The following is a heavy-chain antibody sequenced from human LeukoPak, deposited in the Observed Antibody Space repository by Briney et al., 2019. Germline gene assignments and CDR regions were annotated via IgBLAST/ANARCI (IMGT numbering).Heavy chain of an antibody. V-gene: IGHV3-48*03. CDR2: ISSSGTTI. D-gene: IGHD2-15*01. Sequence: PGGSLRLSCAASGFTFSSYEMNWVRQAPGKGLGWVSYISSSGTTIYYADSVKGRFTISRDNAKSSLYLQMNSLRAEDTAVYYCARGNLNDCSGGSCYTYYYYGMDVWGQGTTVTVSS. CDR3: ARGNLNDCSGGSCYTYYYYGMDV. J-gene: IGHJ6*02. CDR1: GFTFSSYE.